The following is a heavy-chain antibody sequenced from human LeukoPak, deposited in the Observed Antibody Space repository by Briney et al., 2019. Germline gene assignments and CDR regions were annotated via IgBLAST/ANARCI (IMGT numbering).Heavy chain of an antibody. D-gene: IGHD3-9*01. CDR2: IYHSGST. CDR3: APGIFDWLTREEYYFDY. J-gene: IGHJ4*02. CDR1: GGSISSSNW. Sequence: SGTLSLTCAVSGGSISSSNWWSWVRQPPGKGLEWIGEIYHSGSTNYNPSLKSRVTISVDKSKNQFSLKLSSVTAADTAVYYCAPGIFDWLTREEYYFDYWGQGTLVTVSS. V-gene: IGHV4-4*02.